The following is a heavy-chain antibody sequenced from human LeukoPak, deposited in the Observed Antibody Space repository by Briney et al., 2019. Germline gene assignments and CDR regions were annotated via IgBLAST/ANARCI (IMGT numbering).Heavy chain of an antibody. CDR3: ARFDCSGGSCYGKFDP. J-gene: IGHJ5*02. CDR2: INPNSGGT. CDR1: GYTFTGYY. V-gene: IGHV1-2*06. D-gene: IGHD2-15*01. Sequence: ASVTVSCTASGYTFTGYYMHWVRQAPGQGLEWMGRINPNSGGTNYAQKFQGRVTMTMDTSISTAYMELSRLRSDDTAVYYCARFDCSGGSCYGKFDPWGQGTLVTVSS.